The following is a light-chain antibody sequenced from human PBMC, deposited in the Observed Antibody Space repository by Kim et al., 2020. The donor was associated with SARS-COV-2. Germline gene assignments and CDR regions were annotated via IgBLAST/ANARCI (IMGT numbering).Light chain of an antibody. CDR1: QSLGYSDGNIC. J-gene: IGKJ3*01. Sequence: PAAISCRASQSLGYSDGNICLNCLHQRPGQFTRRLIYKVSNRDSGVPDRFSGSGSGTDFTLQISRVEAEDVGVYYCRQGTRWPFTVGPGTKVDIK. V-gene: IGKV2-30*01. CDR3: RQGTRWPFT. CDR2: KVS.